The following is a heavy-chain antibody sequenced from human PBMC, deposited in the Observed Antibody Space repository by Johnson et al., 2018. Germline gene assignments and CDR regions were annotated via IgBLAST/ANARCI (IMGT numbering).Heavy chain of an antibody. J-gene: IGHJ6*03. D-gene: IGHD3-10*01. Sequence: VQLVQSGGGLVQPGGSXRLSRAASGFTVSSNYMRWVRQAPGKGLEWAAVIYSGGRTYYAASVKGRFTISRDNSNNTPYLQMNSLRAEDTAVYYCARGIPGGYYSDYYHYMDVWGKGTTVTVSS. V-gene: IGHV3-66*02. CDR1: GFTVSSNY. CDR2: IYSGGRT. CDR3: ARGIPGGYYSDYYHYMDV.